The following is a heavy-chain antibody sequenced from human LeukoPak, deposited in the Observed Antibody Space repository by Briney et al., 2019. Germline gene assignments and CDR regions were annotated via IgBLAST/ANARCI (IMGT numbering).Heavy chain of an antibody. CDR3: TTVRFEVDSSGYYHIYFDL. J-gene: IGHJ5*02. D-gene: IGHD3-22*01. CDR2: FDPEDGKT. Sequence: ASVKVSCKVSGYSLSELSMHWVRQAPGRGLEWMGGFDPEDGKTINAQKFQGRLTMTEDTSTDTAYMELSSLRSEDTAVYYCTTVRFEVDSSGYYHIYFDLWGQGTLVSVSS. V-gene: IGHV1-24*01. CDR1: GYSLSELS.